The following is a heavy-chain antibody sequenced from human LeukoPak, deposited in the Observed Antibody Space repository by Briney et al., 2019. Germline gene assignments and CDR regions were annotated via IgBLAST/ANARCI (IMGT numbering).Heavy chain of an antibody. CDR3: ARDPAGYSYGFWFDP. J-gene: IGHJ5*02. D-gene: IGHD5-18*01. CDR2: ISSSSTI. V-gene: IGHV3-48*01. CDR1: GFTFSSYS. Sequence: PGGSLRLSCAASGFTFSSYSMNWVRQAPGKGLEWVSYISSSSTIYYADSVKGRFTISRDNAKNSLYLQMNSLRAEDTAVYYCARDPAGYSYGFWFDPWGQGTLVTVSS.